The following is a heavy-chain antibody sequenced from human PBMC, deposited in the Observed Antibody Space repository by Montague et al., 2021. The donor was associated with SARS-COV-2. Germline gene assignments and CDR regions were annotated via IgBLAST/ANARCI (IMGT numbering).Heavy chain of an antibody. CDR2: IYYSGST. CDR1: GGSISSYY. Sequence: SETLSLTCTVPGGSISSYYWSWIRQPPGKGLEWIGYIYYSGSTNYNPSLKSRVTISVDTSKNQFSLKLSSVTAADTAAYYCARTPGQIAGDAFDIWGQGTMVTVSS. V-gene: IGHV4-59*01. J-gene: IGHJ3*02. D-gene: IGHD2-21*01. CDR3: ARTPGQIAGDAFDI.